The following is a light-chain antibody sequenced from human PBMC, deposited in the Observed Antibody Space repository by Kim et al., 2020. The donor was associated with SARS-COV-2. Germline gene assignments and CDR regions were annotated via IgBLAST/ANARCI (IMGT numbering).Light chain of an antibody. CDR2: GAS. Sequence: GDTVIITCRASQSGWNHLNWYQHKPGKAPKLLIYGASNLQTGVPPRFSGSGSGTRFTLTIYNFQPEDFATYYCQQSHSTPRTFGQGTKVDIK. CDR1: QSGWNH. CDR3: QQSHSTPRT. V-gene: IGKV1-39*01. J-gene: IGKJ1*01.